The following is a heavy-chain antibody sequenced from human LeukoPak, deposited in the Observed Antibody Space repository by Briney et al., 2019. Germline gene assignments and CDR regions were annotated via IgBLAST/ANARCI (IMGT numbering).Heavy chain of an antibody. CDR3: ARFGGYSYGSAADC. CDR1: GGSISSYY. D-gene: IGHD5-18*01. CDR2: IYYSGST. V-gene: IGHV4-59*01. Sequence: PSETLSPTCTVSGGSISSYYWSWIRQPPGKGLEWIGYIYYSGSTNYNPSLKSRVTISVDTSKNQFSLKLSSVTAADTAVYYCARFGGYSYGSAADCWGQGTLVTVSS. J-gene: IGHJ4*02.